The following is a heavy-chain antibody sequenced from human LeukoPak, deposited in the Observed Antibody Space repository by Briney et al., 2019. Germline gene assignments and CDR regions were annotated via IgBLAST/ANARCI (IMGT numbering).Heavy chain of an antibody. CDR3: AKVRGSGSYPNFDY. J-gene: IGHJ4*02. Sequence: GRSLRLSCAASGFTFSSSAMHWVRQAPDKGLEWVAVISYDGSNKYYADSVKGRFTISRNNSKNTLYLQMNSLRAEDTAVYYCAKVRGSGSYPNFDYWGQGTLVTVSS. V-gene: IGHV3-30-3*01. D-gene: IGHD1-26*01. CDR1: GFTFSSSA. CDR2: ISYDGSNK.